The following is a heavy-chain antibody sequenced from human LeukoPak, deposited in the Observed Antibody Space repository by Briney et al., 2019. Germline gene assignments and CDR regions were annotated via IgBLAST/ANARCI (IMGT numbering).Heavy chain of an antibody. CDR3: AELGITMIGGV. CDR1: GGSFSGYY. CDR2: ISGSVGST. V-gene: IGHV3-11*04. Sequence: LSLTCAVYGGSFSGYYWSWIRQPPGKGLEWVSAISGSVGSTYYADSVKGRFTISRDNAKNSLYLQMNSLRAEDTAVYYCAELGITMIGGVCGKGTTVTISS. D-gene: IGHD3-10*02. J-gene: IGHJ6*04.